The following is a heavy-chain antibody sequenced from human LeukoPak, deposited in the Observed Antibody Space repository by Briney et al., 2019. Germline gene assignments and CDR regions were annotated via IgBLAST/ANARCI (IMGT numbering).Heavy chain of an antibody. CDR3: ARSWGKSRFSSYYYYMDV. V-gene: IGHV1-69*05. D-gene: IGHD3-16*01. CDR1: GGTFSSYA. Sequence: EASVKVSCKASGGTFSSYAISWVRQAPGQGLDGMGGIIPIFGTANYAQKFQGRVTITTDESTSTAYMELSSLRSEDTAVYYCARSWGKSRFSSYYYYMDVWGKGTTVTVSS. CDR2: IIPIFGTA. J-gene: IGHJ6*03.